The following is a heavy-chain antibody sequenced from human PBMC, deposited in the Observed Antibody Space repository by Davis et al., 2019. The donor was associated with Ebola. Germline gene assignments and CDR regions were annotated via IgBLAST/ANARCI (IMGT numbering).Heavy chain of an antibody. V-gene: IGHV4-39*01. J-gene: IGHJ4*02. CDR2: FYYSGTT. CDR3: ASVRQTYDSSGYSQPFDY. Sequence: SETLSLTCSVSGGSITSTDYYWGWTRQSPGKGLEWIGTFYYSGTTFHNPSLKSRIIVSVDPSKNQFSLKLNSVTAADTAVYYCASVRQTYDSSGYSQPFDYWGQGTAVTVSS. CDR1: GGSITSTDYY. D-gene: IGHD3-22*01.